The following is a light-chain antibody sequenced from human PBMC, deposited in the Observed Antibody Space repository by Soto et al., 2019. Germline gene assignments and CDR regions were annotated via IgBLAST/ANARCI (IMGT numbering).Light chain of an antibody. J-gene: IGLJ3*02. V-gene: IGLV7-46*01. CDR1: TGTVTSTHY. CDR3: SLSYSGVRV. CDR2: DTS. Sequence: QTVVTQEPSVTVSPGGTGTLTCDSSTGTVTSTHYPYWFQQKPGQVPRALIYDTSGKHSWTPARFSGSLLGGKPALSLAGAQPEDEADYYCSLSYSGVRVFGGGTQLTVL.